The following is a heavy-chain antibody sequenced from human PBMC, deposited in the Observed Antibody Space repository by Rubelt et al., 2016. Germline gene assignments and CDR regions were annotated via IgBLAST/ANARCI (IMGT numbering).Heavy chain of an antibody. CDR2: LYPGDSDT. V-gene: IGHV5-51*01. CDR1: GYSFTSYW. J-gene: IGHJ3*02. CDR3: ASLSSSSHDAFDI. Sequence: EVQLVQSGAEVKKPGESLKISCKGSGYSFTSYWIGWVRQMPGKGLEWMGILYPGDSDTSYSPSFQGQVTISADKSISTAYLQWSSLKASDTAMYYCASLSSSSHDAFDIWGQGTMVTVSS. D-gene: IGHD6-6*01.